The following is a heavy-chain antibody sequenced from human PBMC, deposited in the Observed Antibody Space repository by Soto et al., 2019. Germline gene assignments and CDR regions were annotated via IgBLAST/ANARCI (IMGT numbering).Heavy chain of an antibody. CDR3: ARGTTGSSADYYERSPQRHAE. J-gene: IGHJ6*04. V-gene: IGHV4-59*12. D-gene: IGHD3-22*01. CDR1: GDSTSNYY. CDR2: ISYSGNT. Sequence: PSETLSLTCIISGDSTSNYYWSWIRQSPGKGLEWIGYISYSGNTNYNPSLKSRVTISVDTSKDQLSLKVTSVTAEDTAVYYCARGTTGSSADYYERSPQRHAEWGKGAMVTVAS.